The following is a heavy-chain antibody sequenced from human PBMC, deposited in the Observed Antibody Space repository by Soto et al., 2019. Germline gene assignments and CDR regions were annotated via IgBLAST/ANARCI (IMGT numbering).Heavy chain of an antibody. CDR2: IYPGDSDT. D-gene: IGHD2-8*01. CDR3: ARPFYLGYCTDGVCYSYDY. J-gene: IGHJ4*01. CDR1: GYSFTTYW. Sequence: GESLKICCKGSGYSFTTYWIGWVRQMPGKGLEWMGIIYPGDSDTRYSPSFQGQVTISADKSISTAYLQWSSLKASDTAIYYCARPFYLGYCTDGVCYSYDYWGHATLVTVSS. V-gene: IGHV5-51*01.